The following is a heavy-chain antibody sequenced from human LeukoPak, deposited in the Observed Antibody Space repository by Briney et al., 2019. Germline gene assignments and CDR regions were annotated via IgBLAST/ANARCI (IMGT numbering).Heavy chain of an antibody. D-gene: IGHD3-22*01. CDR1: GGSISSYY. CDR3: ASFYDSSGYYPDY. J-gene: IGHJ4*02. Sequence: SETLSLTCTVSGGSISSYYWSWIRQPPGKGLEWIGYIYYSGSTKYNPSLKSRVSISVDTSKNQFSLKLSSVTAADTAVYYYASFYDSSGYYPDYWGQGTLVTVSS. V-gene: IGHV4-59*01. CDR2: IYYSGST.